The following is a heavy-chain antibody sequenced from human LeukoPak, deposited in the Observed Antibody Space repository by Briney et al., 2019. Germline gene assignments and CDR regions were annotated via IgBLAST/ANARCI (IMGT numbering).Heavy chain of an antibody. J-gene: IGHJ4*02. CDR2: IRNDGSDK. V-gene: IGHV3-30*02. Sequence: PGGSLRLSCVASGFTFRNYGMHWVRQAPGKGLEWVAFIRNDGSDKYYADSVKGRFTISRDNSGNTLYLQMNSLRNEDTALYYCAKDGGNYCDYWGQGTLVTVSS. CDR1: GFTFRNYG. D-gene: IGHD3-3*01. CDR3: AKDGGNYCDY.